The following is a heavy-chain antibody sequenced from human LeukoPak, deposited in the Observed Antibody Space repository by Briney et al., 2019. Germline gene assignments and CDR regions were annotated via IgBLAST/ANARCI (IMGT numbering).Heavy chain of an antibody. CDR1: GFTFRNYG. CDR3: AKDRSTTWSFDN. Sequence: RGSLRLSCAASGFTFRNYGMYWVRQAPGTGLEWVTFISDDGSRKYYVDSVKGRFTISRDNSKNTLYLQMNSLRVEDTAVYYCAKDRSTTWSFDNWGQGTLVSVSS. V-gene: IGHV3-30*18. J-gene: IGHJ4*02. D-gene: IGHD6-13*01. CDR2: ISDDGSRK.